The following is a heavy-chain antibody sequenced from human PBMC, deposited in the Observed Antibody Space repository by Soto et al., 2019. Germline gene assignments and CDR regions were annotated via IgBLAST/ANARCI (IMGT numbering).Heavy chain of an antibody. J-gene: IGHJ5*02. CDR1: GYTFTSYG. D-gene: IGHD6-6*01. V-gene: IGHV1-18*04. CDR2: ISAYNGDI. Sequence: VQLVQSGAEVKKPGASVKVSCQASGYTFTSYGIAWVRQAPGQDLEWMGWISAYNGDINYAQRLQGRVTMTTDTSTSTVYMELKSLKSDDTAVYYCARDQEYSTSGLYWFDLWGQGTLVTVSA. CDR3: ARDQEYSTSGLYWFDL.